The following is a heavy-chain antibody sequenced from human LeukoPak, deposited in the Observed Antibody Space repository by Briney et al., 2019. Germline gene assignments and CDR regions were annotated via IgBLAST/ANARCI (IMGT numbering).Heavy chain of an antibody. V-gene: IGHV4-30-4*01. Sequence: SETLSLTCTVSGGSISSGDYYWSWIRQPPGKGLEWIGYIYYSGSTYYNPSLKSRVTISVDTSKNQFSLKLSSVTAADTAVYYCARVSESSGWYGPSWFDPWGQGTLVTVSS. CDR1: GGSISSGDYY. CDR2: IYYSGST. D-gene: IGHD6-19*01. CDR3: ARVSESSGWYGPSWFDP. J-gene: IGHJ5*02.